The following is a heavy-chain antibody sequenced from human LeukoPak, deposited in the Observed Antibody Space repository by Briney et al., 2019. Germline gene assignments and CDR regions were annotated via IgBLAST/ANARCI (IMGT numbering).Heavy chain of an antibody. CDR3: PRVTEAYGSGRRHNNYDYYMDV. Sequence: RPSETLSLTCTVSDDSITMDYWTWIRQPPAKGLEWIGYSHYSDSTNSNPPLKSRGTISVDMSKNQFSLKLSSVTASDTAVYYCPRVTEAYGSGRRHNNYDYYMDVWGKGTTVTIPS. D-gene: IGHD3-10*01. J-gene: IGHJ6*03. CDR1: DDSITMDY. CDR2: SHYSDST. V-gene: IGHV4-59*01.